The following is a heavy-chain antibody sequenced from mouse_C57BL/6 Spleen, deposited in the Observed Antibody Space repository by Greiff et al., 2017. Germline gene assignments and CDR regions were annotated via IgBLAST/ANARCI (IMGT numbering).Heavy chain of an antibody. Sequence: EVKLVESGGGLVQPGGSLSLSCAASGFTFTDYYMSWVRQPPGKALEWLGFIRNKANGYTTEYSASVKGRFTISRDNSQSILYLQMNALRAEDSATYYCARVYYGSSYGYYAMDYWGQGTSVTVSS. V-gene: IGHV7-3*01. J-gene: IGHJ4*01. CDR1: GFTFTDYY. D-gene: IGHD1-1*01. CDR3: ARVYYGSSYGYYAMDY. CDR2: IRNKANGYTT.